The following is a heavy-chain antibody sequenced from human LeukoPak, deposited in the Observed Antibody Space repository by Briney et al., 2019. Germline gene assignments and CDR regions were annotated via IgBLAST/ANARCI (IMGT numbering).Heavy chain of an antibody. V-gene: IGHV4-39*07. J-gene: IGHJ4*02. CDR1: GDSTSNTNYY. CDR2: IYYSGNG. CDR3: ARLLQYYYDSLPWD. Sequence: SETLSLTCTVSGDSTSNTNYYWGWIRQPPGKGLEWIGSIYYSGNGYYSPSLKSRVTMSVDTSQNQFSLQLTSVTAEDTAVYYCARLLQYYYDSLPWDWGQGTLVTVSS. D-gene: IGHD3-22*01.